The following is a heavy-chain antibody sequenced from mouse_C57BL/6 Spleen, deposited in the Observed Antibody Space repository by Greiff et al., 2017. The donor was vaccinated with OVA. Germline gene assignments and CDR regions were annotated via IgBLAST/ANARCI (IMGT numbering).Heavy chain of an antibody. J-gene: IGHJ4*01. Sequence: EVKLMESGGGLVQPGGSLSLSCAASGFTFTDYYMSWVRQPPGKALEWLGFIRNKANGYTTEYSASVKGRFTISRDNSQSILYLQMNALRAEDSATYYCARYNGNYDAMDYWGQGTSVTVSS. V-gene: IGHV7-3*01. CDR3: ARYNGNYDAMDY. D-gene: IGHD2-1*01. CDR1: GFTFTDYY. CDR2: IRNKANGYTT.